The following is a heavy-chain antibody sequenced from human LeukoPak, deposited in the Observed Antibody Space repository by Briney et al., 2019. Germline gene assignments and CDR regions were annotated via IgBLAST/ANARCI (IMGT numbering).Heavy chain of an antibody. CDR2: IYYSGST. CDR3: ARDRSVDYYYYYMDV. CDR1: GGSISSSSYY. Sequence: SETLSLTCTVSGGSISSSSYYWGWIRQPPGKGLEWIGSIYYSGSTYYNPSLKSRVTTSVDTSKNQFSLKLSSVTAADTAVYYCARDRSVDYYYYYMDVWGKGTTVTVSS. V-gene: IGHV4-39*07. J-gene: IGHJ6*03.